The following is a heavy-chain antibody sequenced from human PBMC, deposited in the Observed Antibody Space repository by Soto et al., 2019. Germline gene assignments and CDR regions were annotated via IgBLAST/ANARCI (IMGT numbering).Heavy chain of an antibody. V-gene: IGHV3-9*01. Sequence: SLKISCAASGFTFDDYAMHWVRQAPGKGLEWVSGISWNSGSIGYADSVKGRFTISRDNAKNSLYLQMNSLRAEDTALYYCAKEEGGLEWLSTPLDYWGQGTLVTVSS. J-gene: IGHJ4*02. CDR3: AKEEGGLEWLSTPLDY. CDR2: ISWNSGSI. D-gene: IGHD3-3*01. CDR1: GFTFDDYA.